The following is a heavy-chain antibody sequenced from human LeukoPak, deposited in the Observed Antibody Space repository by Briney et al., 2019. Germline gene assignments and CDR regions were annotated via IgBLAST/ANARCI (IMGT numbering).Heavy chain of an antibody. Sequence: GGSLRLSCAASGFIFSDYYMSWIRQAPGKGLEWVSYISGSSRIYTNYADSVKGRFTISRDNAKNSLYLQMNSLRAEDTAVYYCARVGNSGSYFSPFDYWGQGALVTVSS. V-gene: IGHV3-11*06. D-gene: IGHD1-26*01. CDR1: GFIFSDYY. CDR3: ARVGNSGSYFSPFDY. CDR2: ISGSSRIYT. J-gene: IGHJ4*02.